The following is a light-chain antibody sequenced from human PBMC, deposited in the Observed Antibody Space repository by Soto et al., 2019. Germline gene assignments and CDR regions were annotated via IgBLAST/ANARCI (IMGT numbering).Light chain of an antibody. CDR1: SSDIGSYNY. J-gene: IGLJ1*01. CDR2: DVS. CDR3: KSFTTSSTYV. V-gene: IGLV2-14*01. Sequence: QSALTQPASVSGSPGQSIAISCIGTSSDIGSYNYVSWYQQHPGKAPKLMIYDVSNRPSGVSDRFSGSKSGNTASPTISGLQAEDEADYYCKSFTTSSTYVFGTGTKVTVL.